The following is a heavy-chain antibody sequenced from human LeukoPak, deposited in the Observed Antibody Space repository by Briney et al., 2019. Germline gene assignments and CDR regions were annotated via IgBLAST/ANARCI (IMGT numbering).Heavy chain of an antibody. J-gene: IGHJ4*02. CDR3: AKGVIAVAGPRCYFDY. CDR1: GFTFSSYA. D-gene: IGHD6-19*01. Sequence: GGSLRLSCAASGFTFSSYAMSWVRQAPGEGLEWVSAISGSGRSTYYADSVKGRFTISRDNSKNTLYMEMNSLRADDTAVYYCAKGVIAVAGPRCYFDYWGQGTLVTVSS. CDR2: ISGSGRST. V-gene: IGHV3-23*01.